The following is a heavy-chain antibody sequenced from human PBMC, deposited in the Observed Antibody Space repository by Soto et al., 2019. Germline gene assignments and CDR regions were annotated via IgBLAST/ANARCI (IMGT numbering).Heavy chain of an antibody. Sequence: EVQLLESGGGLVQPGGSLRLSCAASGFTFISYAMSWVRQAPGKGLEWVSAISGSGGSTYYADSVKGRFPISRDNSKNTLYLQMNSLRAEDTAVYYCAKDGGLIVLMVYGYFQHWGQGTLVTVSS. V-gene: IGHV3-23*01. D-gene: IGHD2-8*01. CDR1: GFTFISYA. CDR2: ISGSGGST. J-gene: IGHJ1*01. CDR3: AKDGGLIVLMVYGYFQH.